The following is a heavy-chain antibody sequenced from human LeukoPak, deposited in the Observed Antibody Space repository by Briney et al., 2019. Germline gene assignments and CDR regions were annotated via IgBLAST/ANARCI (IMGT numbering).Heavy chain of an antibody. Sequence: PSQTLSLTCAVSGGSISSGGYSWSWIRQPPGKGLEWIGYIYHSGSTYYNPSLKSRVTISVDRSKNQFSLKLSSVTAADTAVYYCAREPANTYRSGCFDYWGQGTLVTVSS. V-gene: IGHV4-30-2*01. CDR1: GGSISSGGYS. D-gene: IGHD4/OR15-4a*01. J-gene: IGHJ4*02. CDR2: IYHSGST. CDR3: AREPANTYRSGCFDY.